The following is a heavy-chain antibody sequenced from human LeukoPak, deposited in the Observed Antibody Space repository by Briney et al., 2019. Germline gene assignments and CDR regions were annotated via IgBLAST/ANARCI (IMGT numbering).Heavy chain of an antibody. CDR1: DGSISSSSFY. Sequence: SETLSLTCTVSDGSISSSSFYWSWIRQPPGKGLQWIANIFYNGDTYYYPSLRSRVTISVDTSKNQFSLKVTSVTVADTAVYYCARLPRPGTAVITHDAFDIWGQGTVVTVSS. CDR2: IFYNGDT. D-gene: IGHD4-23*01. V-gene: IGHV4-39*01. CDR3: ARLPRPGTAVITHDAFDI. J-gene: IGHJ3*02.